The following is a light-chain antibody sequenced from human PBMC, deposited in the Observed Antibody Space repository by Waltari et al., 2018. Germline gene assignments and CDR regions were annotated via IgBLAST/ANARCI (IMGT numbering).Light chain of an antibody. CDR1: QVISSW. CDR2: EAV. J-gene: IGKJ1*01. Sequence: DIQMTQSPPTLSASVGDRVTLTCRASQVISSWLAWYQHKLGKAPKLLIYEAVKLESGVPSRFSGSRSGTEFTLTINSLQPDDFAIYYCQQYDSYPLTFGQGTKVDVK. CDR3: QQYDSYPLT. V-gene: IGKV1-5*03.